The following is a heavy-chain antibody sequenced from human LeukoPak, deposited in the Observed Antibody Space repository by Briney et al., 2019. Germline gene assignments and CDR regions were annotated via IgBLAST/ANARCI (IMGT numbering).Heavy chain of an antibody. CDR2: IYYRGST. Sequence: SETLSLTCTVSGGSISSYYWSWIRQPPGKGLEWIGNIYYRGSTNYNPSLKSRLTISVDTSKNQFSLKLSSVTAADTAVYYCARRRDIALDPWGQGTLVTVSS. D-gene: IGHD5-12*01. J-gene: IGHJ5*02. V-gene: IGHV4-59*12. CDR3: ARRRDIALDP. CDR1: GGSISSYY.